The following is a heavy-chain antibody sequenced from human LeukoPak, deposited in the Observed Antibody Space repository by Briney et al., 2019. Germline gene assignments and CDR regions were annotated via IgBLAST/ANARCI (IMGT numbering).Heavy chain of an antibody. Sequence: ASVKVSCKASGYTFTSYGISWVRQAPGQGLEWMGCISAYNGNTNYAQKLQGRVTMTTDTSTSTAYMELRSLRSDDTAVYYCARECADPPSGSYAALLNNWFDPWGQGTLVTVSS. J-gene: IGHJ5*02. CDR3: ARECADPPSGSYAALLNNWFDP. CDR1: GYTFTSYG. D-gene: IGHD1-26*01. CDR2: ISAYNGNT. V-gene: IGHV1-18*01.